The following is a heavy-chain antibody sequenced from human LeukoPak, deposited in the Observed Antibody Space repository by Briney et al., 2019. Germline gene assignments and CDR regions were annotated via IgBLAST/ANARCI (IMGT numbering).Heavy chain of an antibody. J-gene: IGHJ4*02. Sequence: GGSLRLSCAASGFTFSSYWMSWVRRAPGKGLEWVAVISYDGSNKYYADSVKGRFTISRDNSKNTLYLQMNSLRAEDTAVYYCARDSSAYYYDSSGFDYWGQGTLVTVSS. CDR3: ARDSSAYYYDSSGFDY. V-gene: IGHV3-30*03. CDR1: GFTFSSYW. D-gene: IGHD3-22*01. CDR2: ISYDGSNK.